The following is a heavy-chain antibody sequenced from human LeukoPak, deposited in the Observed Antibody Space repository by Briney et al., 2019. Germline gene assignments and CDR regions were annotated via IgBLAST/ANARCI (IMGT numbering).Heavy chain of an antibody. V-gene: IGHV1-24*01. CDR2: FDPEDGET. CDR3: ATLSRVRSGFDWLSFFDY. D-gene: IGHD3-9*01. CDR1: GYTLTELS. J-gene: IGHJ4*02. Sequence: ASVKVSCKVSGYTLTELSMHWVRQAPGKGLEWMGGFDPEDGETIYAQKFQGRVTMTEDTSTDTAYMELSSLRSEDTAVYYCATLSRVRSGFDWLSFFDYWGQGTLVTVSS.